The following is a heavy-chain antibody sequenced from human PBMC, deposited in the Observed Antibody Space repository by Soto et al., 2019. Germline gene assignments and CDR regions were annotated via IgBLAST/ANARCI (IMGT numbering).Heavy chain of an antibody. CDR1: GFTFSTYA. CDR3: ARRVEYRSSDGGY. Sequence: PGGSLRLSCAASGFTFSTYAMTWVRQAPGKGLEWVSGISGSGGSTYYADSVKGRFTISRDNSKNTLYLQMNSLRAEDTAVYYCARRVEYRSSDGGYWGQGTLVTVSS. CDR2: ISGSGGST. V-gene: IGHV3-23*01. D-gene: IGHD6-6*01. J-gene: IGHJ4*02.